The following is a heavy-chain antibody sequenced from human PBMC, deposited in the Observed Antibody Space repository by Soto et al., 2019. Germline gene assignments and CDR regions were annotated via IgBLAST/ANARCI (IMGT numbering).Heavy chain of an antibody. V-gene: IGHV4-31*03. CDR1: GGSISSGGYY. Sequence: KTSETLSLTCTVSGGSISSGGYYWSWIRQHPGKGLEWIGYIYYSGSTYYNPSLKSRVTISVDTSKNQFSLKLSSVTAADTAVYYCARGFYDSSGPGYFDYWGQGTLVTVSS. CDR3: ARGFYDSSGPGYFDY. J-gene: IGHJ4*02. D-gene: IGHD3-22*01. CDR2: IYYSGST.